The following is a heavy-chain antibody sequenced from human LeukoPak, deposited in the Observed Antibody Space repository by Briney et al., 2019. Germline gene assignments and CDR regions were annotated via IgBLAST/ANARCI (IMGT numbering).Heavy chain of an antibody. CDR3: AREDSSSWGYYFDY. CDR1: GFTFDDYG. Sequence: PGGSLRLSCAASGFTFDDYGMSWVRQAPGKGLEWVSGINWNGGRTGYADSVKGRFTISRDTAKNSLYLQMNSLRAEDTALYYCAREDSSSWGYYFDYWGQGTLVTVSS. D-gene: IGHD6-13*01. CDR2: INWNGGRT. J-gene: IGHJ4*02. V-gene: IGHV3-20*04.